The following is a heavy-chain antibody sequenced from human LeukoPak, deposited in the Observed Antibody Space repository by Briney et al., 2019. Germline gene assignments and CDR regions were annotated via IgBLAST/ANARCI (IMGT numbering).Heavy chain of an antibody. Sequence: GASVKVSCKASGYTFTSYGISWVRQAPGQGLEWMGWISAYNGNTNYAQKLQGRVTMTTDTSTSTAYMELRSLRSEDTAVYYCARVYYYDSSGYYYFVAFDIWGQGTMVTVSS. J-gene: IGHJ3*02. CDR2: ISAYNGNT. CDR1: GYTFTSYG. CDR3: ARVYYYDSSGYYYFVAFDI. V-gene: IGHV1-18*01. D-gene: IGHD3-22*01.